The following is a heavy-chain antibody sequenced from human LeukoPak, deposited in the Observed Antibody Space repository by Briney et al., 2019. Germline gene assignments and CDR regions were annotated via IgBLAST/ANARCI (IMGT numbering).Heavy chain of an antibody. CDR1: GFTFSSYG. V-gene: IGHV3-30*18. Sequence: RSLRLSCAASGFTFSSYGVHWVRQAPGKGLEWVAVISYDGSNKYYADSVKGRFTISRDNSKNTLYLQMNSLRAEDTAVYYCAKDLTYYYDSSGYYVWGQGTLVTVSS. J-gene: IGHJ4*02. CDR2: ISYDGSNK. CDR3: AKDLTYYYDSSGYYV. D-gene: IGHD3-22*01.